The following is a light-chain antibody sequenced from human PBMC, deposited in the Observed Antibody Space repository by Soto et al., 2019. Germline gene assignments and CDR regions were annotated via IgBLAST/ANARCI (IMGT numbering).Light chain of an antibody. CDR2: EVS. CDR1: NSDVGSYNF. V-gene: IGLV2-14*01. Sequence: QSALTQPASVSGSPGQSITISCTGTNSDVGSYNFVSWYQQHPGKAPQLIIYEVSNRPSGVSNHFSGSKSGNTASLTISGLQAEDVADYYCTSYRRSRTLVVFGGGTKLTVL. J-gene: IGLJ2*01. CDR3: TSYRRSRTLVV.